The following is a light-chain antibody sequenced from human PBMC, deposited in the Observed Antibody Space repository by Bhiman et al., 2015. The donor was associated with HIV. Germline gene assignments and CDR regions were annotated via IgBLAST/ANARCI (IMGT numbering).Light chain of an antibody. CDR3: AAWDDSLNGYVV. CDR2: GNI. V-gene: IGLV1-50*01. CDR1: SSDIGAGYD. J-gene: IGLJ2*01. Sequence: QSVLTQPPSVSGAPGQRVTISCTGSSSDIGAGYDVHWYQQIPGTAPRLLIYGNINRPSGVPDRFSGSKSGTSASLAITGLQAEDEADYYCAAWDDSLNGYVVFGGGTKLTVL.